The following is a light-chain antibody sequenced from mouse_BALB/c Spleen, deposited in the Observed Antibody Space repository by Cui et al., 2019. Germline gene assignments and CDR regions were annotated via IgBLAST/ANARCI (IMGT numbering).Light chain of an antibody. CDR1: QNINVW. V-gene: IGKV13-85*01. J-gene: IGKJ1*01. Sequence: DIQMNQSPSSLSASLGDTITITCPASQNINVWLSWYQQKPGNIPKLLIYKASNLHTGVPSRFSGSGSRTGFTLTITSLQPEDIAAYYCQQGQSYPRTFGGGTKLEIK. CDR3: QQGQSYPRT. CDR2: KAS.